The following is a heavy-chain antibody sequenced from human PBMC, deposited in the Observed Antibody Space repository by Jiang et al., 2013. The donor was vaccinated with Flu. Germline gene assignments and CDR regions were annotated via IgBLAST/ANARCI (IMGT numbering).Heavy chain of an antibody. J-gene: IGHJ4*02. Sequence: XNPTLQRSRVTISVDTSKNQXSLKLSSVTAADTAVYYCARGDRVRGANGYWGQGTLVTVSS. D-gene: IGHD2-8*01. CDR3: ARGDRVRGANGY. V-gene: IGHV4-59*09.